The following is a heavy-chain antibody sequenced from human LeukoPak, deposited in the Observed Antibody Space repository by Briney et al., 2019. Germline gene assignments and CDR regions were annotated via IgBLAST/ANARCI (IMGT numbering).Heavy chain of an antibody. CDR2: ISYDGSNK. V-gene: IGHV3-30*04. J-gene: IGHJ6*03. Sequence: PGGSLRLSCAASGFTFSSYAMHWVRQAPGKGLEGVAVISYDGSNKYYADSVKGRLTISRDNSKNTLYLQMNSLRAEDAAVYYCARRPRLVDYYYMGVWGKGTTDTISS. D-gene: IGHD3-16*02. CDR3: ARRPRLVDYYYMGV. CDR1: GFTFSSYA.